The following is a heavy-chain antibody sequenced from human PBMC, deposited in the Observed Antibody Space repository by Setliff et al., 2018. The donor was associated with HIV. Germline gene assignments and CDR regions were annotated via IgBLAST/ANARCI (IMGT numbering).Heavy chain of an antibody. CDR1: GGSIGSDSYY. CDR3: ARLFQWMSYSFDI. CDR2: INYSGNT. J-gene: IGHJ3*02. V-gene: IGHV4-39*01. D-gene: IGHD5-12*01. Sequence: PSETLSLTCTVSGGSIGSDSYYWGWIRQPPGKGLEWIASINYSGNTYHNPSLKTRVTISVDTSKSQFSLKLNSVTAADTGVYYCARLFQWMSYSFDIWGQGTVVTVSS.